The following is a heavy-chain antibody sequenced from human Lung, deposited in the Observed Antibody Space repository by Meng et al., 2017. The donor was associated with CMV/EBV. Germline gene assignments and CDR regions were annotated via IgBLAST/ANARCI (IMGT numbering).Heavy chain of an antibody. CDR1: GFTFSSYW. CDR3: ARVSGITVAGTLGFGYYYYVMDV. V-gene: IGHV3-7*01. Sequence: GGSLRLSCAASGFTFSSYWMSWVRQAPGKGLEWVANIKQDGSEKYYVDSVKGRFTVSRDNAKNSLYLQMNSLRAEDTAVYYCARVSGITVAGTLGFGYYYYVMDVWGQGTTVTVSS. J-gene: IGHJ6*02. CDR2: IKQDGSEK. D-gene: IGHD6-19*01.